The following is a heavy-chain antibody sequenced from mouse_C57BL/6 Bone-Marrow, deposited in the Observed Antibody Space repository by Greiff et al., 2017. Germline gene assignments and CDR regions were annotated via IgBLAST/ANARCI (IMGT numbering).Heavy chain of an antibody. D-gene: IGHD3-1*01. CDR1: GFSFNTYA. Sequence: EVKLLESGGGLVQPKGSLKLSCAASGFSFNTYAMNWVRQAPGKGLEWVARISSKSNNYATYYADSVKDRFTISRDDSESMLYLQMNNLKTEDTAMYYCVREGTAQAAWFAYWGQGTLVTVSA. CDR3: VREGTAQAAWFAY. CDR2: ISSKSNNYAT. V-gene: IGHV10-1*01. J-gene: IGHJ3*01.